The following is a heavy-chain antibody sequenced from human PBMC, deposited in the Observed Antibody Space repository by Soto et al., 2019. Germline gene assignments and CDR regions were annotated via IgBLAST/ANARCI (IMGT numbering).Heavy chain of an antibody. D-gene: IGHD3-10*01. V-gene: IGHV3-21*01. Sequence: EVQLVESGGGLVKPGGSLRLSCAASGFTFSSYSMNWVRQAPGKGLEWVSSISSSSSYIYYADSVKGRFTISRDNDKNSLYLQMNSLRAEDTAVYYCARVLRGVSGRYYYYMDVWGQGTPVTVSS. CDR3: ARVLRGVSGRYYYYMDV. CDR1: GFTFSSYS. CDR2: ISSSSSYI. J-gene: IGHJ6*03.